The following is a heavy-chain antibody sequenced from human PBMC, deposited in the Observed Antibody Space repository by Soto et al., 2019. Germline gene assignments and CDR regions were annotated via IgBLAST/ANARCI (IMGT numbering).Heavy chain of an antibody. CDR3: AGDGWTYYYYYGMDV. CDR1: GGSFSGYY. Sequence: PSETLSLTCAVYGGSFSGYYWSWIRQPPGKGLEWIGEINHSGSTNYNPSLKSRVTISVDTSKNQFSLKLSSVTAADTAVYYCAGDGWTYYYYYGMDVWGQGTTVTVSS. D-gene: IGHD6-19*01. J-gene: IGHJ6*02. V-gene: IGHV4-34*01. CDR2: INHSGST.